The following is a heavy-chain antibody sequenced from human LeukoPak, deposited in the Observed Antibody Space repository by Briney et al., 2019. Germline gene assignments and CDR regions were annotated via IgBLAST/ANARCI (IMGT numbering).Heavy chain of an antibody. D-gene: IGHD3-22*01. CDR3: ASRGEVVIRHAFDI. CDR1: GFTVSSNY. Sequence: GGSLRLSCAASGFTVSSNYMSWVRQAPGKGLEWVSVIYSGGSTYYADSVKGRFTISRDNSKNTLYLQMNSLRAEDTAVYYCASRGEVVIRHAFDIWGQGTMVTVSS. V-gene: IGHV3-66*01. CDR2: IYSGGST. J-gene: IGHJ3*02.